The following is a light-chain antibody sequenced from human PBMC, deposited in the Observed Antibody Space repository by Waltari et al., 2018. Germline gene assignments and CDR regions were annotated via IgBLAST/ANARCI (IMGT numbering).Light chain of an antibody. V-gene: IGKV3-20*01. Sequence: EIVLTQSPGTLSLSPGERATLSCRASQSVSSSYLAWYQQKPGQAPRLPIYGASSRATGIPDRFSGRGSGTDFTLTISRLEPEDFAVYYCQQYGSSPRYTFGQGTKLEIK. CDR3: QQYGSSPRYT. J-gene: IGKJ2*01. CDR1: QSVSSSY. CDR2: GAS.